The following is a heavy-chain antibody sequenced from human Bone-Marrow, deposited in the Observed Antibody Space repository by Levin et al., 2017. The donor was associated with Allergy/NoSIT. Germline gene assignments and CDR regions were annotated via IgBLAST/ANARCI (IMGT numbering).Heavy chain of an antibody. Sequence: RAGGSLRLSCAASGFTFSSYAMSWVRQAPGKGLEWVSAISGSGGSTYYADSVKGRFTISRDNSKNTLYLQMNSLRAEDTAVYYCAKGEQWLVEYRLDYWGQGTLVTVSS. J-gene: IGHJ4*02. CDR1: GFTFSSYA. CDR3: AKGEQWLVEYRLDY. V-gene: IGHV3-23*01. D-gene: IGHD6-19*01. CDR2: ISGSGGST.